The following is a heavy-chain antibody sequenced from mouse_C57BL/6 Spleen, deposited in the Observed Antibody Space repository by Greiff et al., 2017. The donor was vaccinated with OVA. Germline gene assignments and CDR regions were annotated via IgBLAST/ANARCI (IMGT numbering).Heavy chain of an antibody. CDR1: GYTFTDYY. V-gene: IGHV1-75*01. Sequence: QVQLKQSGPELVKPGASVKISCKASGYTFTDYYINWVKQRPGQGLEWIGWIFPGSGSTYYNEKFKGKATLTVDKSSSTAYMLLSSLTSEDSAVYFCAEAYYSNYDAMDYWGQGTSVTVSS. CDR3: AEAYYSNYDAMDY. D-gene: IGHD2-5*01. J-gene: IGHJ4*01. CDR2: IFPGSGST.